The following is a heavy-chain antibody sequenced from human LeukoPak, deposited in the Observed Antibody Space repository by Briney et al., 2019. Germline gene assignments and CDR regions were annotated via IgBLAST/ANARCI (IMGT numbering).Heavy chain of an antibody. CDR2: IKEDGSEI. CDR1: GFTFSNSA. D-gene: IGHD4-23*01. Sequence: PGGSLRLSCAASGFTFSNSAMSWVRQAPGKGLEWVANIKEDGSEINYVDSVKGRFTISRDNAKNSLYLQMNSLRVDDTAVYYCARDRGYSTFDYWGQGTLVTVSS. J-gene: IGHJ4*02. V-gene: IGHV3-7*01. CDR3: ARDRGYSTFDY.